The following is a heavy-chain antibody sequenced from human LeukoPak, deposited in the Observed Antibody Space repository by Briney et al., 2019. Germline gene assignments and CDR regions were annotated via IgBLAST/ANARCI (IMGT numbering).Heavy chain of an antibody. J-gene: IGHJ5*02. D-gene: IGHD3-22*01. CDR2: IKSNNDGGTT. CDR1: GFTFSNAW. V-gene: IGHV3-15*01. Sequence: GGSLRLSCAASGFTFSNAWMSWVRQAPGKGLEWVGRIKSNNDGGTTDYAAPVKGRFTISRDDSKNTLYLQMSSLKSEDTAVYYCSRDTLRRIVGSASWGQGTLVTVSS. CDR3: SRDTLRRIVGSAS.